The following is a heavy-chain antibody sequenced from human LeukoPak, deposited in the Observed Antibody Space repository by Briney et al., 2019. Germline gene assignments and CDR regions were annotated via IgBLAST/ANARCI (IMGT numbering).Heavy chain of an antibody. CDR2: IYYSGST. J-gene: IGHJ4*02. CDR1: GGPIDSSSYY. Sequence: SETLSLTCTVSGGPIDSSSYYWGWIRQPPGKGLGWFGSIYYSGSTYYNPSLNSPVTISVDTSKNQFSLKLSSVTAADTAVYYCSSSDYVYYFDYWGQGTLVTVSS. V-gene: IGHV4-39*01. CDR3: SSSDYVYYFDY. D-gene: IGHD4/OR15-4a*01.